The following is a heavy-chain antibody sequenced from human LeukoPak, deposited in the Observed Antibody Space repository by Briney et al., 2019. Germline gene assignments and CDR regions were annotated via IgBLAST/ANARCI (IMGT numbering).Heavy chain of an antibody. J-gene: IGHJ5*02. CDR3: ARVGCSSSSCYRWFDP. CDR2: MNPNSGNT. V-gene: IGHV1-8*01. D-gene: IGHD2-2*02. Sequence: ASVKVSCKASGYTFTSYDINWVRQATGHGLQWMGWMNPNSGNTGYAQKFQGRVTMTRNTSTSTAYMELSSLRSEDTAVYYCARVGCSSSSCYRWFDPWGQGTLVTVSS. CDR1: GYTFTSYD.